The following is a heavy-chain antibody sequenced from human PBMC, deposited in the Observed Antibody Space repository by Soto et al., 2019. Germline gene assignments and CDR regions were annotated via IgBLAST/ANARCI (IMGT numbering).Heavy chain of an antibody. CDR3: ARQRTTVVTQAYFDH. Sequence: PSETLSLTCIVSGESISSSSYNWGWIRQPPGMGLEWIGSIYYSGRTYYNPSFKSRVTISIDTTKNQFSLKLSSVTATDTAEYYCARQRTTVVTQAYFDHWGQGALVTVSS. CDR2: IYYSGRT. V-gene: IGHV4-39*01. D-gene: IGHD2-21*02. CDR1: GESISSSSYN. J-gene: IGHJ4*02.